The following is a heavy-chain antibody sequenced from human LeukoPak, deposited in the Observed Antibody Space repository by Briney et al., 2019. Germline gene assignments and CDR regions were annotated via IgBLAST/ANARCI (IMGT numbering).Heavy chain of an antibody. CDR1: SGSITSYY. CDR2: VYYSGST. CDR3: ARGGVRWSSDY. V-gene: IGHV4-59*01. Sequence: SETLSLTCTDSSGSITSYYWSCIRQPPGKGLEWIGYVYYSGSTNYNSSLKSRVTISVDTSNNQFSLNLTSVTAADTAVYYCARGGVRWSSDYWGQGTLVTVSS. D-gene: IGHD3-10*01. J-gene: IGHJ4*02.